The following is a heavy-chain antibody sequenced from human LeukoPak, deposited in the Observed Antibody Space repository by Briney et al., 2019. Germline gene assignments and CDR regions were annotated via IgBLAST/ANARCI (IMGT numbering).Heavy chain of an antibody. J-gene: IGHJ4*02. Sequence: SETLSLTCTVSGGSISSYYWSWIRQPPGKGLEWIGYIYYSGSTNYNPSLKSRVTISVDTSKNQFSLKLSSVTAAHTAVYYCARADSSSWFDWGQGTLVTVSS. V-gene: IGHV4-59*01. CDR2: IYYSGST. D-gene: IGHD6-13*01. CDR1: GGSISSYY. CDR3: ARADSSSWFD.